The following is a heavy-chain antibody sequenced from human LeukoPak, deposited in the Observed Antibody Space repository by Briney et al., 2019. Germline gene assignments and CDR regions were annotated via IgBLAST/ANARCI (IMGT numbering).Heavy chain of an antibody. V-gene: IGHV4-39*01. CDR1: GVSISSSRYY. Sequence: SETLCLTCTVSGVSISSSRYYWGWIHQPPGKVLEWSVSIYDSRSTYYNPALKSRVTISVDTSKNQFSMKLSSVTAADTAVYYCARSYYYDSSGYRIWRWADAFDIWGQGTMVTVSS. CDR3: ARSYYYDSSGYRIWRWADAFDI. D-gene: IGHD3-22*01. CDR2: IYDSRST. J-gene: IGHJ3*02.